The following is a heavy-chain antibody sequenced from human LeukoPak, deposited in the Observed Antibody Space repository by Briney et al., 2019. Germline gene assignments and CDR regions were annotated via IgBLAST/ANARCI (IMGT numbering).Heavy chain of an antibody. CDR2: MNPNSGNT. CDR3: ARVRRYCSSTSCDNPVGY. J-gene: IGHJ4*02. D-gene: IGHD2-2*01. V-gene: IGHV1-8*01. Sequence: ASVKVSCKASGYTFTSYDINWVRQATGQGLEWMGWMNPNSGNTGYAQKFQGRVTMTRNTSISTAYMELSSLRSEGTAVYYCARVRRYCSSTSCDNPVGYWGQGTLVTVSS. CDR1: GYTFTSYD.